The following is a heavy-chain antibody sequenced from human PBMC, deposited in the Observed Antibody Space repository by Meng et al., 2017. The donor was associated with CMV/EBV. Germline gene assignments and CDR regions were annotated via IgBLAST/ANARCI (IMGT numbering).Heavy chain of an antibody. Sequence: HGQLQQWGAGLLEPWETLSLTCAVYGGSFSGYYWSWIRQPPGKGLEWIGEINHSGSTNYNPSLKSRVTISVDTSKNQFSLKLSSVTAADTAVYYCARESMVRGEDWGQGTLVTVSS. D-gene: IGHD3-10*01. J-gene: IGHJ4*02. CDR1: GGSFSGYY. CDR3: ARESMVRGED. CDR2: INHSGST. V-gene: IGHV4-34*01.